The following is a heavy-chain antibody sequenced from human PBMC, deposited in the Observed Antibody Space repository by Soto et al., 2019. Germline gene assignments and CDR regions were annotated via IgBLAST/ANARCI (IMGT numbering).Heavy chain of an antibody. CDR3: ARGRDGYSPLGGY. J-gene: IGHJ4*02. Sequence: DVQLLESGGGLVQPGGSLRLSWAASGFTFSVSAFSWVCQAPGKGLEWVSAISASGGNTYYADSVEGRCTMSRDNASNTLFLQLNILTSAHAARYYCARGRDGYSPLGGYWGQGTLVTVSS. V-gene: IGHV3-23*01. CDR2: ISASGGNT. CDR1: GFTFSVSA. D-gene: IGHD2-15*01.